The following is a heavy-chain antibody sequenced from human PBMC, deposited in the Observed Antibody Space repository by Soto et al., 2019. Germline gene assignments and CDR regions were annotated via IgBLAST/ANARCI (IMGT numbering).Heavy chain of an antibody. CDR3: APLSVSLSGPYGIHV. D-gene: IGHD2-15*01. V-gene: IGHV4-39*01. J-gene: IGHJ6*02. Sequence: SETLSLTCSVSGYSVSSSDYYWAWIRQPPGKGLEWIGSMFYSGLTYYNPSLKSRVTLSVDTSKNQFSVRLNSVAAADTAVYYCAPLSVSLSGPYGIHVWGQGTTVTVSS. CDR1: GYSVSSSDYY. CDR2: MFYSGLT.